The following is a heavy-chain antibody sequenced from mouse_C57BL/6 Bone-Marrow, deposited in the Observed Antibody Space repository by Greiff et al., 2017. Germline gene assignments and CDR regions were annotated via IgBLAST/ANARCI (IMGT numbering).Heavy chain of an antibody. V-gene: IGHV7-3*01. CDR3: ARLPGGFDY. CDR2: IRNKANGYTT. CDR1: GFTFTDYY. D-gene: IGHD3-2*02. J-gene: IGHJ2*01. Sequence: EVQLQESGGGLVQPGGSLSLSCAASGFTFTDYYMSWVRQPPGKALEWLGFIRNKANGYTTEYSASVKGRFTISRDNSQSILYLQMNALRAEDSATYYCARLPGGFDYWGQGTTLTVSS.